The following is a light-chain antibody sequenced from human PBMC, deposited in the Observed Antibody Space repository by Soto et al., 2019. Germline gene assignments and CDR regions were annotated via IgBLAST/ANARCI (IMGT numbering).Light chain of an antibody. Sequence: QSALTQPPSASGSPGQSVTISCTGTGSDIGTYKYVSWYQQHPGQAPKLMIYEVSKRPSGVPDRFSGSKSGNTASLTVSGLQSEDEADYCTSYAGSSNWVFGGGTQLTVL. CDR3: TSYAGSSNWV. CDR1: GSDIGTYKY. CDR2: EVS. J-gene: IGLJ3*02. V-gene: IGLV2-8*01.